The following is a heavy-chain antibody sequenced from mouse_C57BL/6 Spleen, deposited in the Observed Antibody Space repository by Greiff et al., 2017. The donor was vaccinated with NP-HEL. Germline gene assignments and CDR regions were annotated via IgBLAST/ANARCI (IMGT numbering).Heavy chain of an antibody. J-gene: IGHJ1*03. CDR2: ISDGGSYT. V-gene: IGHV5-4*01. D-gene: IGHD1-1*01. CDR3: ARDGYYYGSRSYFDV. Sequence: EVHLVESGGGLVKPGGSLKLSFAASGFTFSSYAMSWVRQTPEKRLEWVATISDGGSYTYYPDNVKGRFTISRDNAKNNLYLQMSHLKSEDTAMYYCARDGYYYGSRSYFDVWGTGTTVTVSS. CDR1: GFTFSSYA.